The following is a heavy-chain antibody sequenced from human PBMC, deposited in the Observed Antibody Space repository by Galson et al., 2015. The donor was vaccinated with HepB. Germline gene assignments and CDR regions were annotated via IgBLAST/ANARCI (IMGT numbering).Heavy chain of an antibody. CDR1: GGTFSSYA. J-gene: IGHJ6*02. CDR2: IIPIFGTA. Sequence: SVKVSCKASGGTFSSYAISWVRQAPGQGLEWMGGIIPIFGTANYAQKFQGRVTITADESTSTAYMELSSLRSEDTAVYYCAGVRDIVVGRDYYYGMDVWGQGTTVTVSS. D-gene: IGHD2-15*01. CDR3: AGVRDIVVGRDYYYGMDV. V-gene: IGHV1-69*13.